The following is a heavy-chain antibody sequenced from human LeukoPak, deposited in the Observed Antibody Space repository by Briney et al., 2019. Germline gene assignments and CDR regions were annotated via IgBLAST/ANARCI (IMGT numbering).Heavy chain of an antibody. CDR2: IRSKPNTYAT. V-gene: IGHV3-73*01. CDR3: TSLYSSSTGFDY. Sequence: GGSLRLSCAASGFTFSGSAMHWVRQASGKGLEWVGRIRSKPNTYATAYAASVKGRFTISRDDSKNTAYLQMNSLKTEDTAVYYCTSLYSSSTGFDYWGQGTLVTVSS. D-gene: IGHD6-6*01. CDR1: GFTFSGSA. J-gene: IGHJ4*02.